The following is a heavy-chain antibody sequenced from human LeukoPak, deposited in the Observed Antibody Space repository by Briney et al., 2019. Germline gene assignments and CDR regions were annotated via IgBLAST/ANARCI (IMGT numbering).Heavy chain of an antibody. CDR3: ASPPTGYSSGWSLGY. CDR2: ISSNGGST. D-gene: IGHD6-19*01. Sequence: TGGSLRLSCAASGFTFSNYVMHWVRQAPGKGLEYVSAISSNGGSTYYANSVKGRFTISRDNSKNTLYLQMGSLRAEDMAVYYCASPPTGYSSGWSLGYWGQGTLVTVSS. V-gene: IGHV3-64*01. CDR1: GFTFSNYV. J-gene: IGHJ4*02.